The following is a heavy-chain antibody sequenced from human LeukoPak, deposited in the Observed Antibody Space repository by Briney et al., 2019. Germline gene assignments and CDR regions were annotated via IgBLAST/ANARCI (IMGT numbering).Heavy chain of an antibody. Sequence: SETLSLTCTVSGGSISSYYWSWIRQPPGKGLEWIGYIYYSGSTNYNPSLKSRVTISVDTSKNQFSLKLSSVTAADTAVYYCASMVCSGGSCYSRSYFDYWGQGTLVTVSS. V-gene: IGHV4-59*08. CDR2: IYYSGST. CDR3: ASMVCSGGSCYSRSYFDY. D-gene: IGHD2-15*01. J-gene: IGHJ4*02. CDR1: GGSISSYY.